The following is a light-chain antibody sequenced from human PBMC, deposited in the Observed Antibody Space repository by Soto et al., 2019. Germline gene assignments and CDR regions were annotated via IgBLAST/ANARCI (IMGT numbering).Light chain of an antibody. J-gene: IGLJ2*01. V-gene: IGLV2-14*01. Sequence: QSALTQPASVSGSPGQSITISCTGTSSDVGGYNYVSWYQQHPGKAPKHMIYDVSNRPSCVSNRFSGSKSGNTASLTISGLQAEDEADYYCTSYTSSSFVVFGGGTKLTVL. CDR1: SSDVGGYNY. CDR3: TSYTSSSFVV. CDR2: DVS.